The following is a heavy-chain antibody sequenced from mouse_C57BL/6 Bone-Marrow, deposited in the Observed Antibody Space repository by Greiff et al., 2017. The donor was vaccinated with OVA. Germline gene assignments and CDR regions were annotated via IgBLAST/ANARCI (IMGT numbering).Heavy chain of an antibody. D-gene: IGHD1-1*01. CDR2: IDPSDSYT. CDR3: ARGNYGSLFAD. Sequence: QVQLQQPGAELVRPGTSVKLSCKASGYTFTSYWMHWVKQRPGQGLEWIGVIDPSDSYTNYNQKFKGKATLTVDTSSSTAYMQLSSLTSEDSAVYYCARGNYGSLFADWGQGTLVTVSA. CDR1: GYTFTSYW. J-gene: IGHJ3*01. V-gene: IGHV1-59*01.